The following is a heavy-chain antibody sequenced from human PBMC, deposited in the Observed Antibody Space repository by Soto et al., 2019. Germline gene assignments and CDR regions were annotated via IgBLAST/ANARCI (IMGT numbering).Heavy chain of an antibody. Sequence: GSGPTLVNPTQTLTLTCTFSGFSLSTSGMSVSWIRQPPGKALEWLARIDWDDDKYYSTSLKTKLTISKDTSKNQVVLTMTNMDPVDTATYYCARMSGGWYYFDYWGQGTLVTVSS. CDR2: IDWDDDK. J-gene: IGHJ4*02. CDR1: GFSLSTSGMS. D-gene: IGHD6-19*01. V-gene: IGHV2-70*11. CDR3: ARMSGGWYYFDY.